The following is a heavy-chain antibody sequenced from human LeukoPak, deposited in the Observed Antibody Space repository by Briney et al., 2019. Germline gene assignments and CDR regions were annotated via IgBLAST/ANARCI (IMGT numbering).Heavy chain of an antibody. CDR2: VYSGDYT. D-gene: IGHD2-2*01. V-gene: IGHV3-53*01. Sequence: GGSLRLSCAVSGFTVSGNYMSWVRQAPGKGLEWVSVVYSGDYTYYADSVKGRFTISSDISKNTLYLQMNSLRAEDTAVYYCARGHFTNGFDIWGQGTLVTVSS. CDR3: ARGHFTNGFDI. J-gene: IGHJ3*02. CDR1: GFTVSGNY.